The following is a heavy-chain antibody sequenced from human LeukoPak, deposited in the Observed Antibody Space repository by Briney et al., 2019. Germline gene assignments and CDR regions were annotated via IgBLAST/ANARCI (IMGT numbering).Heavy chain of an antibody. Sequence: GGSLRLSCAASGFTFSTYGLHWVRQAPGKGLEWVTFIRYDGNYKYYADSVKGRFTISRDNSKNTLYLQMNSLRADDTAVFYCAKAAEWLRSPFDYWGQGALVTGSS. CDR1: GFTFSTYG. V-gene: IGHV3-30*02. J-gene: IGHJ4*02. CDR2: IRYDGNYK. CDR3: AKAAEWLRSPFDY. D-gene: IGHD5-12*01.